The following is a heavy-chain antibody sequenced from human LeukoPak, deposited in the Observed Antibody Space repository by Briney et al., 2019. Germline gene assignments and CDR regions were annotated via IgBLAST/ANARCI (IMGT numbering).Heavy chain of an antibody. D-gene: IGHD6-13*01. Sequence: PGGSLRLSCAASEFIFSGYWMNWDRQAPGKGLEWVANIKQDGSEKQYVDSVRGRFTISRDNAKNSLYLQMSSLRVEDTAVYYCARDGFVGAADYWGQGTLVTVSS. CDR1: EFIFSGYW. V-gene: IGHV3-7*01. CDR3: ARDGFVGAADY. J-gene: IGHJ4*02. CDR2: IKQDGSEK.